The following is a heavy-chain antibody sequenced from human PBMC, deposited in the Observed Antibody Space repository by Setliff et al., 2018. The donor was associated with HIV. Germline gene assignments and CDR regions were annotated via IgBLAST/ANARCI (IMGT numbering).Heavy chain of an antibody. CDR1: GYSFIRYW. D-gene: IGHD2-15*01. J-gene: IGHJ3*02. CDR2: IYPGDSDP. Sequence: HGESLKISCKGSGYSFIRYWIGWVRQMPGKGLEWMGIIYPGDSDPRYSPSFQGQVTISADKSISTAYLQWSSLKASDTAICYCARPRSGGSVDAFDIWGQGTMVTVSS. CDR3: ARPRSGGSVDAFDI. V-gene: IGHV5-51*01.